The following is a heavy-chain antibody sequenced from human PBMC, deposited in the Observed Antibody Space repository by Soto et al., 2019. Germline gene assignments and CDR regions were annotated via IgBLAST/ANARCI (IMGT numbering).Heavy chain of an antibody. D-gene: IGHD5-18*01. CDR1: GGTFSSYA. CDR2: IIPIFGTA. CDR3: ARGMVTVNYYYYGMDV. Sequence: SVKVSCKASGGTFSSYAISWVRQAPGQGLEWMGGIIPIFGTANYAQKFQGRVTITADESTSTAYTELSSLRSEDTAVYYCARGMVTVNYYYYGMDVWGQGTTVTVSS. V-gene: IGHV1-69*13. J-gene: IGHJ6*02.